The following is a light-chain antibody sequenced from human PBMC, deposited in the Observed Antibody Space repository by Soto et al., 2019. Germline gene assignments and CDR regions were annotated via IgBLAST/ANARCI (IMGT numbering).Light chain of an antibody. CDR2: DVS. J-gene: IGLJ1*01. CDR1: SSDVGGYNY. V-gene: IGLV2-14*01. Sequence: QSVLTQPASVSGSPGQPITISCTGTSSDVGGYNYVSWYQQHPGKAPKLMIYDVSNRPSGVSNRFSGSKSGNTASLTISGLQAEDEADYYCSSYTSSSTLLNVFGTGTKVTVL. CDR3: SSYTSSSTLLNV.